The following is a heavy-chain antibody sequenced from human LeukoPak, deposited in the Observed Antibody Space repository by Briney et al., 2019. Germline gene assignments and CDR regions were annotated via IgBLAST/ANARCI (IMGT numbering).Heavy chain of an antibody. J-gene: IGHJ6*03. D-gene: IGHD2-15*01. CDR3: ARDPAYCSGGSCWGFTRSDSGYMDV. CDR2: ISSSSRYI. CDR1: GFTFSSYS. Sequence: GGSLRLSCAASGFTFSSYSMNWVRQAPGKGLEWVSSISSSSRYIYHADSVKGRFTISRDNAKNSLYLQMNSLRAEDTAVYYCARDPAYCSGGSCWGFTRSDSGYMDVWGKGTTVTVSS. V-gene: IGHV3-21*01.